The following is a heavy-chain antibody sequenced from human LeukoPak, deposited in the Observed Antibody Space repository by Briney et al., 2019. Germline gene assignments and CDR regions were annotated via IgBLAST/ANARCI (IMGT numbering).Heavy chain of an antibody. J-gene: IGHJ4*02. D-gene: IGHD2-2*01. CDR2: ISSSSSYT. CDR1: GFTFSSYA. CDR3: VVVPAAASSWVDY. V-gene: IGHV3-21*04. Sequence: GGSLRLSCAASGFTFSSYAMSWFRQAPGKGLEWVSGISSSSSYTDYADSVKGRFTISRDNAKNSLFLQMNSLRAEDTAVYYCVVVPAAASSWVDYWGQGTLVTVSS.